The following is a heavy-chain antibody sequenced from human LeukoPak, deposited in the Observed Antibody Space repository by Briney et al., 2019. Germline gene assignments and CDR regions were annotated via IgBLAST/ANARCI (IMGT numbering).Heavy chain of an antibody. J-gene: IGHJ4*02. CDR2: VYHSGST. V-gene: IGHV4-38-2*02. Sequence: SETLSLTCTVSGYPISGGYYWGWVRQPPGEGLEWIGSVYHSGSTYYNPSLKSRATISVDTSKNQFSLKLSSVTAADTAVYYCARDQSGYYYDSSGYSDYWGQGTLVTVSS. CDR3: ARDQSGYYYDSSGYSDY. D-gene: IGHD3-22*01. CDR1: GYPISGGYY.